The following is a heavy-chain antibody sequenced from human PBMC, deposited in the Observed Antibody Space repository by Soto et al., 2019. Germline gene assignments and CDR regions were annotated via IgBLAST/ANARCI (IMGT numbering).Heavy chain of an antibody. V-gene: IGHV3-72*01. D-gene: IGHD2-8*01. J-gene: IGHJ5*02. CDR2: ARNKVSGYTT. CDR3: ARLMGTSFDL. Sequence: PWGSLRLSCAASGFIFSDHYMDWFRQAPGKGLEWVGRARNKVSGYTTAYAASVKGRFTISRDDSKNSLFLQMNSLKTEDTAVYFCARLMGTSFDLWGQGTLVTVSS. CDR1: GFIFSDHY.